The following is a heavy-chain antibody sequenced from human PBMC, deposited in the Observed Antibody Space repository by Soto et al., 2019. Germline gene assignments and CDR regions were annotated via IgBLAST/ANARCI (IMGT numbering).Heavy chain of an antibody. CDR3: ARPGSLGSFDY. D-gene: IGHD7-27*01. V-gene: IGHV3-21*01. CDR1: GFTFSSYS. Sequence: EVQLVESGGGLVKPGGSLRLSCAASGFTFSSYSMNWVRKAPGKGLEWVSSISRSSSYIYYADSVKGRFTISRDNAKNSLYLQMNSLRAEDTAVYYCARPGSLGSFDYWGQGTLVTVSS. CDR2: ISRSSSYI. J-gene: IGHJ4*02.